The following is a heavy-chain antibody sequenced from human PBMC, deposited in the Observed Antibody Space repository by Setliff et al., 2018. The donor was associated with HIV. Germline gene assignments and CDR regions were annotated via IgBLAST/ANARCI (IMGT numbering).Heavy chain of an antibody. CDR2: IRYDGSNQ. CDR1: GFTFSTYG. Sequence: LRLSCAASGFTFSTYGMQWVRQAPGKGLEWVAFIRYDGSNQYYADSVKGRFTISRDNSKNTLYLQMNSLRAEDTAVYYCARLEVRSFYGYRNSPDYWGQGTLVTVSS. D-gene: IGHD3-16*02. CDR3: ARLEVRSFYGYRNSPDY. V-gene: IGHV3-30*02. J-gene: IGHJ4*02.